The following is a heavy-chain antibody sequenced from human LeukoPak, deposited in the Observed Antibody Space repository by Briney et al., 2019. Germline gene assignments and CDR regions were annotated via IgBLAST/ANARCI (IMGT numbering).Heavy chain of an antibody. CDR2: INSDGTRT. D-gene: IGHD2-15*01. CDR1: GFTFSSYW. V-gene: IGHV3-74*01. Sequence: PGGSLRLSCAASGFTFSSYWMHWVRQAPGKGLVWVSRINSDGTRTNYADSVKGRFTISRDKAKNTLYLQMNSLRAEDTAVYYCAKDRGSNEFDYWGQGTLVTVSS. CDR3: AKDRGSNEFDY. J-gene: IGHJ4*02.